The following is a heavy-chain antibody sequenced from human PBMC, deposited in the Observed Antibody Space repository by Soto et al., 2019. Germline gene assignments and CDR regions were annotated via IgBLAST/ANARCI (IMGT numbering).Heavy chain of an antibody. CDR1: GFTFSSYG. CDR3: ARGYDFWSGLNYFDY. Sequence: QVQLVESGGGVVQPGRSLRLSCAASGFTFSSYGMHWVRQAPGKGLEWVAVIWYDGSNKYYADSVKGRFTISRGNSKNTLYLQMNSLRAEDTAVYYCARGYDFWSGLNYFDYWGQGTLVTVSS. V-gene: IGHV3-33*01. CDR2: IWYDGSNK. D-gene: IGHD3-3*01. J-gene: IGHJ4*02.